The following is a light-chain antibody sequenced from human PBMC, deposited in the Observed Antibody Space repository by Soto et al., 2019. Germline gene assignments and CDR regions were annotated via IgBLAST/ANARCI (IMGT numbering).Light chain of an antibody. V-gene: IGKV3-20*01. Sequence: DIVLTQSPGTLSLSPGEGATLSCRASQTVSSRDLAWYQQKPGQAPRLLIYGASNRANGIPDRFSGSGSGTDFTLTISRLAPEEFAVYYCQQYGSSPLYTFGQGTKLEIK. CDR3: QQYGSSPLYT. CDR2: GAS. J-gene: IGKJ2*01. CDR1: QTVSSRD.